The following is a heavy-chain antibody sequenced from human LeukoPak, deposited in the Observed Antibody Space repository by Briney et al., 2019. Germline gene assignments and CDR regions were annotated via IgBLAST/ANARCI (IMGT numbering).Heavy chain of an antibody. CDR3: AREEGIQLWPPYYYYYYMDV. CDR2: INHSGST. CDR1: GGSFSGYY. Sequence: SETLSLTCAVYGGSFSGYYWSWIRQPPGKGLEWIGEINHSGSTNYNPSLKSRVTISVDTSKNQFSLKLSSVTAADTAVYYCAREEGIQLWPPYYYYYYMDVWGKGTTVTVSS. D-gene: IGHD5-18*01. J-gene: IGHJ6*03. V-gene: IGHV4-34*01.